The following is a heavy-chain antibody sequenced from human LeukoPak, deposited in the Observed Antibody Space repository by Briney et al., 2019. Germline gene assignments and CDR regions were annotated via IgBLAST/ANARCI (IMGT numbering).Heavy chain of an antibody. V-gene: IGHV6-1*01. J-gene: IGHJ5*02. D-gene: IGHD3-9*01. CDR3: ARSLNYDILTGNWFDP. CDR2: TYYRSKWYN. CDR1: GDSVSSSSAA. Sequence: SQTLSLTCAISGDSVSSSSAAWNWIRQSPSRGLEWLGRTYYRSKWYNDYAVSVKSRITINPNTSKNQFSLQLNSVAPEDTAVYYCARSLNYDILTGNWFDPWGQGTLVTVSS.